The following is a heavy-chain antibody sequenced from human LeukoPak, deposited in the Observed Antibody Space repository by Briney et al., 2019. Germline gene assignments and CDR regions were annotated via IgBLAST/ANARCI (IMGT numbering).Heavy chain of an antibody. CDR3: ARVLSLAYFDC. V-gene: IGHV3-48*01. CDR1: GFTFSIYS. D-gene: IGHD3-16*01. CDR2: ITGSSGTI. J-gene: IGHJ4*02. Sequence: GGSLRLSCAASGFTFSIYSMNWARQAPGKGLEWVSYITGSSGTICYADSVKGRFTISRDNSKNTLYLQMNSLRAEDTAMYYCARVLSLAYFDCWGQGTLVTVSS.